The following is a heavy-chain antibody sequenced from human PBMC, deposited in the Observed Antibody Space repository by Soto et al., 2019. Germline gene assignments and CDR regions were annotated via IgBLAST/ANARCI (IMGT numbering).Heavy chain of an antibody. CDR1: GFTFSSYA. CDR2: ISGSGGSK. Sequence: EVQLLESGGGLVQPGGSLRLSCAASGFTFSSYAMSWVRQAPGKGLEWVSGISGSGGSKYYVDSVKGRFTISRDKSKNTLYLQMNSLRDEDTAIYYCAKGAYFGSGSFDYWGQGTLVTVSS. CDR3: AKGAYFGSGSFDY. J-gene: IGHJ4*02. V-gene: IGHV3-23*01. D-gene: IGHD3-10*01.